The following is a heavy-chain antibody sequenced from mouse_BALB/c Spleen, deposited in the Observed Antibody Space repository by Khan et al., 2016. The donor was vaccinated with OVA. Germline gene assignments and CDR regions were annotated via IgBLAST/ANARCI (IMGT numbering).Heavy chain of an antibody. V-gene: IGHV1S132*01. CDR3: AREDALYYFDY. CDR1: GYIFTSYW. J-gene: IGHJ2*02. CDR2: IYPGTNNT. Sequence: QVQLKQSGAELVRPAASVKLSCKTSGYIFTSYWIHWVKQRSGQGLEWLARIYPGTNNTYYNEKLKDKATLTADTSSSTVYMQLSSLKSEDSSVYFCAREDALYYFDYWGQGTSLTVSS.